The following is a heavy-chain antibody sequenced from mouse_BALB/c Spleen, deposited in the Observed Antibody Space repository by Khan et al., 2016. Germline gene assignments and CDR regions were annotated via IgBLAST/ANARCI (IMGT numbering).Heavy chain of an antibody. CDR1: GFSLTSYG. Sequence: QVQLKESGPGLVQPSQSLSITCTVSGFSLTSYGAHWVRQSPGKGLEWLGVIWRGGSTDYNAAFMSRLSITKDNSKSQVFFKMNSLQADDTAIYYCAKNWDYDYYAMDYWGQGTSVTVSS. J-gene: IGHJ4*01. V-gene: IGHV2-5*01. CDR2: IWRGGST. CDR3: AKNWDYDYYAMDY. D-gene: IGHD2-4*01.